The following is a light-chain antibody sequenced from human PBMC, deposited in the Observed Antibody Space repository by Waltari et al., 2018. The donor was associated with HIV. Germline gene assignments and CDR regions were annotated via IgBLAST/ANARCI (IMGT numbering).Light chain of an antibody. V-gene: IGLV2-14*03. J-gene: IGLJ2*01. Sequence: QSALTQPASVSGSYGQSITISCTGTNNDIGSYNYVSWYQQHPDRAPTLLISEVSNRPSGISDRFSGSKSGNTSSLTISGLQAEDEAHYYCSSYTSSITVIFGGGTQVTV. CDR1: NNDIGSYNY. CDR3: SSYTSSITVI. CDR2: EVS.